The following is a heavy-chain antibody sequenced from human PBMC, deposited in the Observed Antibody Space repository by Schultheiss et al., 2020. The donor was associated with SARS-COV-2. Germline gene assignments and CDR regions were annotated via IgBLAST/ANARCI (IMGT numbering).Heavy chain of an antibody. Sequence: GGSLRLSCAASGFTFDDYAMHWVRQAPGKGLEWVSAISGSGGSTYYADSVKGRFTISRENAKNSLYLQMNSLRAEDTAVYYCARSGLSDSVVPAAIDPWGQGTLVTVSS. CDR1: GFTFDDYA. CDR2: ISGSGGST. CDR3: ARSGLSDSVVPAAIDP. D-gene: IGHD2-2*01. V-gene: IGHV3-23*01. J-gene: IGHJ5*02.